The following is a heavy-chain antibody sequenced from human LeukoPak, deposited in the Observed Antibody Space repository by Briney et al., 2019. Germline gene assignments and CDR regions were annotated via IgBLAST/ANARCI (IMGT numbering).Heavy chain of an antibody. J-gene: IGHJ4*02. CDR3: AGKYYYDCSGYLGLFY. CDR1: GGTFSSYA. D-gene: IGHD3-22*01. V-gene: IGHV1-69*05. Sequence: SVKVSCKASGGTFSSYAISWVRQAPGQGLEWMGGIIPIFGTANYAQKFQGRVTITTDESTSTAYMELSSLRSEDTAVYYCAGKYYYDCSGYLGLFYWGQGTLVTVFS. CDR2: IIPIFGTA.